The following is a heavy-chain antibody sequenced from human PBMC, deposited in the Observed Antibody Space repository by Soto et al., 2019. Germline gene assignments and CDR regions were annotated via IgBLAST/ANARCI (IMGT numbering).Heavy chain of an antibody. CDR3: ARGSPHIHSGYDSTLYSYYYYYMDV. Sequence: SETLSLTCGVYGGSFSGYYWSWIRQPPGTGLEWIGEINHSGSTNYNPSLKSRVTISVDTSKNQFSLKLNSVTAADTAVYYCARGSPHIHSGYDSTLYSYYYYYMDVAGKGTTVTVSS. CDR2: INHSGST. V-gene: IGHV4-34*01. J-gene: IGHJ6*03. D-gene: IGHD5-12*01. CDR1: GGSFSGYY.